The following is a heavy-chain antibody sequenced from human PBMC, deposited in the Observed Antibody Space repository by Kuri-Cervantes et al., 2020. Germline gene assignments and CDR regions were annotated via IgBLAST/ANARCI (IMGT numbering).Heavy chain of an antibody. V-gene: IGHV3-30*07. CDR1: GFTFSSYA. Sequence: GESLKISCAASGFTFSSYAMHWDRQAPGKGLEWVAVISYDGSNKYYADSVKGRFTISRDNAKNSLYLQMNSLRAEDTAVYYCAREGRYCSGGSCYSDYWGQGTLVTVSS. D-gene: IGHD2-15*01. CDR2: ISYDGSNK. CDR3: AREGRYCSGGSCYSDY. J-gene: IGHJ4*02.